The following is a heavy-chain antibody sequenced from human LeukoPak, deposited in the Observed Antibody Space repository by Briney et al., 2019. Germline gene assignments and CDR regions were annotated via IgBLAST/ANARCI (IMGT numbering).Heavy chain of an antibody. J-gene: IGHJ4*02. Sequence: GASVKVSCKASGGTFSSYVISWVRQVPGQGPEWMGGILPIFRTANYAQKFQGRVTITTDESSSTAYMELRSLTSEDTAVYYCARAPGYSSSWFDYWGQGTLVTVSS. CDR1: GGTFSSYV. CDR3: ARAPGYSSSWFDY. CDR2: ILPIFRTA. D-gene: IGHD6-13*01. V-gene: IGHV1-69*05.